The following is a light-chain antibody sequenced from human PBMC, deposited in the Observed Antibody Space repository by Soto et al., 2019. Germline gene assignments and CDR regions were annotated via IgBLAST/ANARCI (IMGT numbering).Light chain of an antibody. J-gene: IGKJ1*01. CDR3: QQYGSSRWT. CDR2: GAY. Sequence: EIVLTQSPGTLSLSPGERATLSCRASQSVSSSYLAGYQQKPGEAPRLLIYGAYSRATGHPDRFSGSGSGTDFTLTISRLEPEDCAVYYCQQYGSSRWTFCQWTQGEIK. CDR1: QSVSSSY. V-gene: IGKV3-20*01.